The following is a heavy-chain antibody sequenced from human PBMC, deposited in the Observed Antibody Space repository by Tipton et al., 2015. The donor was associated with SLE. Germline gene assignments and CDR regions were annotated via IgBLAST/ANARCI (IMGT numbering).Heavy chain of an antibody. J-gene: IGHJ6*02. CDR2: ISYDGSNK. Sequence: LSLTCAASGFTFSNYAMHWVRQAPGKGLEWVAVISYDGSNKYYADSVKGRFTISRDNSKNTLYLQMNSLRAEDTAVYYCARDLGSFYGMDVWGQGTTITVSS. V-gene: IGHV3-30*04. D-gene: IGHD2-15*01. CDR1: GFTFSNYA. CDR3: ARDLGSFYGMDV.